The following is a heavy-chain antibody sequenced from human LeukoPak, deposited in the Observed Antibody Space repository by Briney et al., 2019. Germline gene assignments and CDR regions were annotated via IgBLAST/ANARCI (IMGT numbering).Heavy chain of an antibody. D-gene: IGHD3-22*01. Sequence: PGGSLRLSCAVSGFTFHNNGMSWVRQAPGKGLEWVSTISGSSRSTYHADSVKGRFTISRDNSKNTLYLQMNSLRAEDTAVYYCVRDDDRPDNGLDYWGQGTLVTVSS. CDR3: VRDDDRPDNGLDY. CDR1: GFTFHNNG. J-gene: IGHJ4*02. V-gene: IGHV3-23*01. CDR2: ISGSSRST.